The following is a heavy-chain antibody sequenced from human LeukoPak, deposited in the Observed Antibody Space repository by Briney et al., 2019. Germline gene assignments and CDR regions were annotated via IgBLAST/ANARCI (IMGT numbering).Heavy chain of an antibody. CDR2: INPNSGGT. CDR3: ASPYSGIYYDAFDI. D-gene: IGHD1-26*01. CDR1: GYTFTGYY. Sequence: GASVKVSCKASGYTFTGYYMHWVRQAPGQGLEWMGWINPNSGGTNYAQKFQGRVTMTRDTSISTAYMELSRLRSDDTAVYYCASPYSGIYYDAFDIWGQGTMVTVSS. J-gene: IGHJ3*02. V-gene: IGHV1-2*02.